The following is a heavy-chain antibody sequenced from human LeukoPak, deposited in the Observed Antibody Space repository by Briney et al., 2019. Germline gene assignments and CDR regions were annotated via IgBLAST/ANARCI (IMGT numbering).Heavy chain of an antibody. V-gene: IGHV4-4*07. D-gene: IGHD3-22*01. J-gene: IGHJ6*03. Sequence: SETLSLTCTVSGGSISSYYWSWIRQPAGKGLEWIGRIYTSGSTNYNPSLKSRVTISVDTSKNQFSLKLSSVTAADTAVYYCAREVLYYDSSGYYSGQYYMDVWGKGTTVTVSS. CDR3: AREVLYYDSSGYYSGQYYMDV. CDR1: GGSISSYY. CDR2: IYTSGST.